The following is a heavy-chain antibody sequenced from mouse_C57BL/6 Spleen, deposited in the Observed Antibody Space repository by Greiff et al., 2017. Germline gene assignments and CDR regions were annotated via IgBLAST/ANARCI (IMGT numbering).Heavy chain of an antibody. CDR1: GFNIKDDY. V-gene: IGHV14-4*01. CDR3: TTGYGSRSGAMDY. D-gene: IGHD1-1*01. J-gene: IGHJ4*01. CDR2: IDPENGDT. Sequence: EVQGVESGAELVRPGASVKLSCTASGFNIKDDYMHWVKQRPEQGLEWIGWIDPENGDTEYDSKFQGKATITADTSSNTAYLQLSSLTSEDTAVYYCTTGYGSRSGAMDYWGQGTSVTVSS.